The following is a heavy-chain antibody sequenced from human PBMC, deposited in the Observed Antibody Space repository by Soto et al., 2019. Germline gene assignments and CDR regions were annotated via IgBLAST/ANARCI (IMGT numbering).Heavy chain of an antibody. Sequence: SETLSLTCAVYGGSFSAYYRSWIRQHPGQGLEWIGEINHSGGTSYNPSLKSRVTISVDTSKSQFSLKLTSVTAADRAVYYCARGSVDTVDSSGFYEYCGQGTPVTVSS. V-gene: IGHV4-34*01. CDR2: INHSGGT. CDR3: ARGSVDTVDSSGFYEY. CDR1: GGSFSAYY. D-gene: IGHD3-22*01. J-gene: IGHJ4*02.